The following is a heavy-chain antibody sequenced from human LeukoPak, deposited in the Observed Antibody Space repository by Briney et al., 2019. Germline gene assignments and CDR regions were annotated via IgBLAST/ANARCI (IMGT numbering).Heavy chain of an antibody. CDR3: ARVANSDFWSGQDDY. D-gene: IGHD3-3*01. V-gene: IGHV3-23*01. J-gene: IGHJ4*02. CDR1: GFTFSSYG. CDR2: ISGSGGST. Sequence: QPGGSLRLSCAASGFTFSSYGMSWVRQAPGKGLEWVSAISGSGGSTYYADSVKGRFTISRDNAKNSLYLQMNSLRAEDTALYYCARVANSDFWSGQDDYWGQGTLVTVSS.